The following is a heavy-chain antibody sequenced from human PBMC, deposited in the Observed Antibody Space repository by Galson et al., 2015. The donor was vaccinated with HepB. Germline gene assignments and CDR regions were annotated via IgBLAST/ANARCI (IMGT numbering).Heavy chain of an antibody. CDR3: ARDRGGEKSYYDFWSGQNDAFDI. J-gene: IGHJ3*02. CDR2: IKQDGSEK. Sequence: SLRLSCAASGFTFSSYWMSWVRQAPGKGLEWVANIKQDGSEKYYVDSVKGRFTISRDNAKNSLYLQMNSLRAEDTAVYYCARDRGGEKSYYDFWSGQNDAFDIWGQGTMVTVSS. D-gene: IGHD3-3*01. CDR1: GFTFSSYW. V-gene: IGHV3-7*01.